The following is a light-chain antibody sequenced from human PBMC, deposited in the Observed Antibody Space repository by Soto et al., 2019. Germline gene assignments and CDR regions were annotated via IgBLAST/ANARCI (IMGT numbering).Light chain of an antibody. Sequence: DIVVTQSPAALSATPGERVTLSCRASRFVSSRLAWYQQRPGQVPRLLIYSTSPRAPGISARFSGSGSGTEFTLTISSLQSEDFALYYCQEYIQWPPGMFGSGTTVDI. CDR2: STS. CDR1: RFVSSR. V-gene: IGKV3-15*01. CDR3: QEYIQWPPGM. J-gene: IGKJ1*01.